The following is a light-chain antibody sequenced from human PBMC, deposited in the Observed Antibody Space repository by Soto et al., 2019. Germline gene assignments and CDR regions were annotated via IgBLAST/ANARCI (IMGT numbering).Light chain of an antibody. V-gene: IGKV3-20*01. Sequence: EIVLAQSPGTLSLSPGESATLSCRASQSVSSSFLAWYQQKAGQAPRLLIYGASRRATGIPDRFSGSGSGTDFTLTISRLEPKDFAVYYCQQYVSSPWAFGQGTKVDIK. J-gene: IGKJ1*01. CDR1: QSVSSSF. CDR2: GAS. CDR3: QQYVSSPWA.